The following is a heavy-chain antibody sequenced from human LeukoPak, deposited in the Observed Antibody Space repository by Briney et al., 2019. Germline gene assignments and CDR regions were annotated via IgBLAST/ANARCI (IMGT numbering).Heavy chain of an antibody. V-gene: IGHV1-69*05. Sequence: GASVKVSCKASGGTFSSYAIIWVRQAPGQGLEWMGGIIPIFGTANYAQKFQGRVTITTDESTSTAYMELSSPRSEDTPVYYCASTGGVVPAASVEGFDYWGQGTLVTVSS. CDR3: ASTGGVVPAASVEGFDY. D-gene: IGHD2-2*01. CDR2: IIPIFGTA. CDR1: GGTFSSYA. J-gene: IGHJ4*02.